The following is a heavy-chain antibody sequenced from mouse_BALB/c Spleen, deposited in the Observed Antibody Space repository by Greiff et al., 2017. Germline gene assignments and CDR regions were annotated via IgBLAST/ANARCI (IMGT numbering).Heavy chain of an antibody. V-gene: IGHV5-17*02. CDR1: GFTFSSFG. J-gene: IGHJ3*01. CDR2: ISSGSSTI. D-gene: IGHD2-2*01. CDR3: ASVYGYDGGFAY. Sequence: ESGGGLVQPGGSRKLSCAASGFTFSSFGMHWVRQAPEKGLEWVAYISSGSSTIYYADTVKGRFTISRDNPKNTLFLQMTSLRSEDTAMYCCASVYGYDGGFAYWGQGTLVTVSA.